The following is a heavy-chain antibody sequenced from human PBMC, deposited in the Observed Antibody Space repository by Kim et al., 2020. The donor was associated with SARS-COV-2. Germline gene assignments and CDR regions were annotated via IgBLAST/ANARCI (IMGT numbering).Heavy chain of an antibody. V-gene: IGHV3-30*18. D-gene: IGHD2-15*01. J-gene: IGHJ6*01. CDR1: GFTFSSYG. Sequence: GGSLRLSCAASGFTFSSYGMHWVRQAPGKGLEWVAVISYDGSNKYYADSVKGRFTISRDNSKNTLYLQMNSLRAEDTAVYYCAKGALGYCSGGSCFGYY. CDR2: ISYDGSNK. CDR3: AKGALGYCSGGSCFGYY.